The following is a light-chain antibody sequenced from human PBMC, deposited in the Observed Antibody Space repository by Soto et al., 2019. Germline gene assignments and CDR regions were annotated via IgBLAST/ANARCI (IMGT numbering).Light chain of an antibody. CDR3: LLSYSGARV. V-gene: IGLV7-46*01. Sequence: QAVVTQEPSLTVSQGGTVTLTCGSSTGAVTSGHYPYWFQQKPGQAPRTLIYDTNNKHSWTPARFSGSLLGGKAALTLSGAQPEDEAEYYCLLSYSGARVFGGGTKLTVL. CDR2: DTN. J-gene: IGLJ2*01. CDR1: TGAVTSGHY.